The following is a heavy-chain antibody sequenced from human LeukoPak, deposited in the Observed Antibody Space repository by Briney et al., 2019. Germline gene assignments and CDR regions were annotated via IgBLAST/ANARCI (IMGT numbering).Heavy chain of an antibody. CDR1: GGSFSGYY. Sequence: SETLSLTCAVYGGSFSGYYWSWIRQPPGKGLEWIGEINHSGSTNYNPSLKSRVTISVDTSKNQFSLKMRSVTAADTAVYYCARSRGSGNYFDSWGQGTLVTVSS. V-gene: IGHV4-34*01. J-gene: IGHJ4*02. CDR2: INHSGST. D-gene: IGHD1-26*01. CDR3: ARSRGSGNYFDS.